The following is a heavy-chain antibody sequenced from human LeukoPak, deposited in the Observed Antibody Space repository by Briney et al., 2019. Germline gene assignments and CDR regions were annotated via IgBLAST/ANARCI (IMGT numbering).Heavy chain of an antibody. D-gene: IGHD5-12*01. V-gene: IGHV3-49*04. CDR2: ISSKNYGGTT. CDR1: GFTFSKVW. Sequence: PGGSLRLSCAASGFTFSKVWMSWVRQAPGRGLEWVGFISSKNYGGTTEYAASVKGRFTISRDDSRSIAYLQMNSLKTEDTAVYYCTRVIVATKDYWGQGTLVTVSS. J-gene: IGHJ4*02. CDR3: TRVIVATKDY.